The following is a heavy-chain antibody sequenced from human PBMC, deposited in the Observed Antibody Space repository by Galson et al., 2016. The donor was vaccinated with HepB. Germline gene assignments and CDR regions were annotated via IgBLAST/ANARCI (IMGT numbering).Heavy chain of an antibody. V-gene: IGHV3-11*01. Sequence: SLRLSCAASGFTFSDYFMAWIRQAPGKGLEWVSHIRYSGAHMSYAASVVGRFTISRDNTKNSLFLQMDRLRAEDSAIYYCVRSEKVKHYNVEGYYYYGLDVWGQGTTVTVSS. CDR2: IRYSGAHM. J-gene: IGHJ6*02. CDR1: GFTFSDYF. D-gene: IGHD1-1*01. CDR3: VRSEKVKHYNVEGYYYYGLDV.